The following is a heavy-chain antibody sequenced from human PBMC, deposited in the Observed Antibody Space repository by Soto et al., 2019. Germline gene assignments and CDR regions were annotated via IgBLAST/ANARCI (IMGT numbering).Heavy chain of an antibody. CDR1: GGSFSGYY. CDR2: INHSGST. Sequence: SETLSLTCAVYGGSFSGYYWSWIRQPPGKGLEWIGEINHSGSTNYNPSLKSRVTISVDTSKNQFSLKLSSVTAADTAVYYCARGRFYDILTGYTHWGQGTLVTVSS. D-gene: IGHD3-9*01. V-gene: IGHV4-34*01. CDR3: ARGRFYDILTGYTH. J-gene: IGHJ4*02.